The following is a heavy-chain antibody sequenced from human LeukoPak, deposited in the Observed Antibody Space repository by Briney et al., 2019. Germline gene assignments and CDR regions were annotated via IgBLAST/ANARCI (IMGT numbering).Heavy chain of an antibody. Sequence: SETLSLTCTVSGGSISSSSYYWGWIRQPPGKGLEWIGSIYYSGSTYYNPSLKSRVTISVDTSKNQFSLKLSSVTAADTAVYYCARLGGGYSSSFSVDYWGQGTLVTVSS. J-gene: IGHJ4*02. V-gene: IGHV4-39*01. CDR3: ARLGGGYSSSFSVDY. D-gene: IGHD6-13*01. CDR2: IYYSGST. CDR1: GGSISSSSYY.